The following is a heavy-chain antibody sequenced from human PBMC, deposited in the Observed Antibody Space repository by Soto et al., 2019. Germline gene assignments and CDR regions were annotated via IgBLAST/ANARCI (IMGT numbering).Heavy chain of an antibody. D-gene: IGHD3-3*01. CDR1: GYTFTSYD. CDR3: ARGGKHDYDFWSGYLYYFDY. Sequence: ASVKVSCKASGYTFTSYDINWVRQATGQGLEWMGWMNPNSGNTGYAQKFQGRVTMTRNTSISTAYMELSSLRSEDTAAYYCARGGKHDYDFWSGYLYYFDYWGQGTLVTVSS. J-gene: IGHJ4*02. V-gene: IGHV1-8*01. CDR2: MNPNSGNT.